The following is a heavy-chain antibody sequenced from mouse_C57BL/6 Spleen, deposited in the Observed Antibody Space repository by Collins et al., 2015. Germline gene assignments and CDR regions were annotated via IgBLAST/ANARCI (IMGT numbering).Heavy chain of an antibody. D-gene: IGHD2-4*01. CDR1: GFTFTDYY. J-gene: IGHJ3*01. CDR3: ARSVYDYDGVGAY. CDR2: IRNKANGYTT. V-gene: IGHV7-3*01. Sequence: EVKLVESGGGLVQPGGSLSLSCAASGFTFTDYYMSWVRQPPGKALEWLGFIRNKANGYTTEYSASVKGRFTISRDNSQSILYLQMNALRAEDSATYYCARSVYDYDGVGAYWGQGTLVTVSA.